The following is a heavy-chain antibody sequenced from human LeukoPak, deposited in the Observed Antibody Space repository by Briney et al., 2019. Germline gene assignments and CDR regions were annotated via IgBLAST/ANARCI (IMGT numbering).Heavy chain of an antibody. J-gene: IGHJ6*02. CDR1: GFIFSNYA. D-gene: IGHD1-14*01. Sequence: GGSLRLSCTASGFIFSNYAMNWVRQAPGKGLEWVSAISDGGVGTYYAASVKGRFTISRDNSKNTLYLQMSSLRAEDTAVYYCARRNYFYYTMDVWGQGTTVTVSS. CDR3: ARRNYFYYTMDV. CDR2: ISDGGVGT. V-gene: IGHV3-23*01.